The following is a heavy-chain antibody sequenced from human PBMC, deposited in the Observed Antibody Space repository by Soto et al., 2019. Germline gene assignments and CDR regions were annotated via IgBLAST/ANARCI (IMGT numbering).Heavy chain of an antibody. CDR2: ISSSSSYI. D-gene: IGHD2-21*02. Sequence: GGSLRLSCAASGFTFSSYSMNWVRQAPGKGLEWVSSISSSSSYIYYADSVKGRFTISRDNAKNSLYLQMNSLRAEDTAVYYCARGGDIVVVTAILFEDYYGMDVWGQGTTVTVSS. CDR1: GFTFSSYS. V-gene: IGHV3-21*01. J-gene: IGHJ6*02. CDR3: ARGGDIVVVTAILFEDYYGMDV.